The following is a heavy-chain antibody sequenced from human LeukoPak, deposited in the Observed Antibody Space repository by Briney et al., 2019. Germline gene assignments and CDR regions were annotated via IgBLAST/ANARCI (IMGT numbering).Heavy chain of an antibody. CDR3: AREFEDIGDIVVGNWFDP. CDR2: ISYDGSNK. V-gene: IGHV3-30-3*01. Sequence: GGSLRLSCAASGFTFSSYWMHWVRQAPGKGLEWVAVISYDGSNKYYADSVKGRFTISRDNSKNTLYLQMNSLRAEDTAVYYCAREFEDIGDIVVGNWFDPWGQGTLVTVSS. J-gene: IGHJ5*02. CDR1: GFTFSSYW. D-gene: IGHD2-15*01.